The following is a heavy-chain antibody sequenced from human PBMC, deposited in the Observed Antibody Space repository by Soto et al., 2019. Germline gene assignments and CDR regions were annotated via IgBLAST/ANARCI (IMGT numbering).Heavy chain of an antibody. Sequence: ASVKVSCKASGYTFTSYYMHWVRQAPGQGLEWMGIINPSGGSTSYAQKFQGRVTMTRDTSTSTVYMELSSLRSEDTAVYYCARESLTTTATGLFDYWGQGTLVTVSS. D-gene: IGHD4-17*01. CDR1: GYTFTSYY. CDR3: ARESLTTTATGLFDY. J-gene: IGHJ4*02. V-gene: IGHV1-46*03. CDR2: INPSGGST.